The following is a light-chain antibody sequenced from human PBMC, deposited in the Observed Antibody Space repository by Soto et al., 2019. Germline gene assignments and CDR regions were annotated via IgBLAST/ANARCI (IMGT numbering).Light chain of an antibody. CDR1: QDLDKW. CDR2: KSS. J-gene: IGKJ1*01. V-gene: IGKV1-5*01. Sequence: ILMSQSPSSLSASVGDRVTITCRASQDLDKWLAWYQQKPGRAPNLLIYKSSTVRHGVPSRFSGFGSGTEYILTSPDLQADDLATYYRQQYSSYWTFGQGTVVEMK. CDR3: QQYSSYWT.